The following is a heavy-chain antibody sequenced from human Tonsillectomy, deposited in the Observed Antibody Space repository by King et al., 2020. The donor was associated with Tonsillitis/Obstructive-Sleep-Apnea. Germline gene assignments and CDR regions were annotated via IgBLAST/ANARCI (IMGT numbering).Heavy chain of an antibody. CDR1: GFTLSNAW. CDR2: IKSISDGGTA. V-gene: IGHV3-15*01. J-gene: IGHJ3*02. D-gene: IGHD4-17*01. CDR3: SASTVSGAFDI. Sequence: VQLVQSGGGLVKPGGSLRLSCAASGFTLSNAWMSWVRQAPGRGVEWVGRIKSISDGGTADYTAPEKGRFTISRDDSKNTLYLQMNSLKTEDAALYYCSASTVSGAFDIWGQGTVVTVSS.